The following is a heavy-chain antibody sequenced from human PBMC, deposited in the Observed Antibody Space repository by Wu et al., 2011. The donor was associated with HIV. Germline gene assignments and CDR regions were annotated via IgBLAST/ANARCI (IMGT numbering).Heavy chain of an antibody. CDR2: IIPFSGA. CDR1: GYTFTSYG. Sequence: QVQLVQTGAEVKKPGASVKVSCKTSGYTFTSYGITWLRQAPGQGPEWMGRIIPFSGANYAQNFQGRVTITADEATSTVFMEMTSLKSEDTAVYYCARGVAGGLYYFDYWGQGTLVTVSS. V-gene: IGHV1-69*13. D-gene: IGHD2-15*01. J-gene: IGHJ4*02. CDR3: ARGVAGGLYYFDY.